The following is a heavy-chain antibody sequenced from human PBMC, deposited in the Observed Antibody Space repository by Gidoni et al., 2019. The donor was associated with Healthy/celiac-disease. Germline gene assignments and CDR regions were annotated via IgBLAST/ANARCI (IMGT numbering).Heavy chain of an antibody. D-gene: IGHD3-3*01. CDR3: ARDSAYYDFWSGYYDYYYYGMDV. V-gene: IGHV3-11*01. Sequence: QVQLVESGGGLVKPGGSLRLSCAASGFTFSEYYMSWIRQAPGKWMEWVSYISSSGSTIYYADSVKCRFTISRDNAKNSLYLQMNSLRAEDTAVYYCARDSAYYDFWSGYYDYYYYGMDVWGQGTTVTVSS. CDR2: ISSSGSTI. CDR1: GFTFSEYY. J-gene: IGHJ6*02.